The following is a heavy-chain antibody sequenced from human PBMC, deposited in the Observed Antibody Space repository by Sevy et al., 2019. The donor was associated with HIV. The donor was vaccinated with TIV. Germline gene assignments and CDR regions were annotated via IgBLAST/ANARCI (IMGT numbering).Heavy chain of an antibody. CDR3: ARDWAPMYSSRLGAFDP. CDR2: ISSSSNDI. CDR1: GFIFSNYN. D-gene: IGHD6-13*01. V-gene: IGHV3-21*04. J-gene: IGHJ5*02. Sequence: GGSLRLSCAASGFIFSNYNMNWVRQAPGKGLEWVSSISSSSNDIYYADSVKGRFTISRDNAKNSLYLQMNSLRAEDTAVYYCARDWAPMYSSRLGAFDPWGQGTLVTVSS.